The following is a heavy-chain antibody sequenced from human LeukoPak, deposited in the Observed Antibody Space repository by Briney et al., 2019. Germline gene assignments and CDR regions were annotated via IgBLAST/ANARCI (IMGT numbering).Heavy chain of an antibody. Sequence: GGSLTLSCVASQFRFPFSHYGMYWVRQAPGRGLEWVAVIWSDGTNQYYADSVKGRFTISRDNSKNTVYPQMNSLRAEDTAVYFCAKDAQRGFDYSNSLESWGQGTLVTVSS. CDR2: IWSDGTNQ. V-gene: IGHV3-33*06. CDR1: QFRFPFSHYG. CDR3: AKDAQRGFDYSNSLES. J-gene: IGHJ5*01. D-gene: IGHD4-11*01.